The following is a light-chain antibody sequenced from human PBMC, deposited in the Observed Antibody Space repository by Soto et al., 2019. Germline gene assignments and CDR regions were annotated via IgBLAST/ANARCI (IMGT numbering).Light chain of an antibody. Sequence: QSALTQPASVSGSPGQSITISCTGTSSDVGGYNYVSWYQQHPGKAPKLMIYDVTYRPSGVSSRFSGSKSGNTASLTISGLQAEDEADYYCCSYTTRHPRVFGGGTKVTVL. J-gene: IGLJ3*02. V-gene: IGLV2-14*01. CDR3: CSYTTRHPRV. CDR2: DVT. CDR1: SSDVGGYNY.